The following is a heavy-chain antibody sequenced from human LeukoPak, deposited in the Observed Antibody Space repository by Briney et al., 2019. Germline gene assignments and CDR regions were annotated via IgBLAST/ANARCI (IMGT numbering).Heavy chain of an antibody. CDR1: GGSISGSNYY. D-gene: IGHD2-15*01. Sequence: SETLSLTCTVSGGSISGSNYYWGWIRQAPGKGLEWIGSIHYNGQAYYNSSRASRVTISVDTSRNQFSLKLVSVTAADTAVYYCARLSGEIIVVGAGIDSWGQGTLVLVSS. CDR3: ARLSGEIIVVGAGIDS. V-gene: IGHV4-39*07. J-gene: IGHJ4*02. CDR2: IHYNGQA.